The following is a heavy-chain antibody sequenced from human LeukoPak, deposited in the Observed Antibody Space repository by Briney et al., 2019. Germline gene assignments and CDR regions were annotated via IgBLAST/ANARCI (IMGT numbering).Heavy chain of an antibody. CDR3: ARFVGPGDY. J-gene: IGHJ4*02. CDR1: GGSFSGYY. V-gene: IGHV4-34*01. Sequence: SETLSLTCAVYGGSFSGYYWSWIRQPPGKGLEWIGEINHSGSTNYNPSLKSRVTISVDTSKNLFSLKLSSVTAADTAVYYCARFVGPGDYWGQGTLVTVSS. CDR2: INHSGST. D-gene: IGHD2-21*01.